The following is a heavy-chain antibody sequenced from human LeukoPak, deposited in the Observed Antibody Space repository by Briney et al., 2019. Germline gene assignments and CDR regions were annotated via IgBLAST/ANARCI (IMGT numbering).Heavy chain of an antibody. CDR3: AKDTDGSGIRNWFDP. Sequence: GGSLRLSCAASGFTFDDYAMYWVRQAPGKGLEWVSLISGDGGSTYYADSVKGRFTISRDNSKNSLYLQMNSLRTEDTALYYCAKDTDGSGIRNWFDPWGQGTLVTVSS. CDR2: ISGDGGST. D-gene: IGHD3-10*01. V-gene: IGHV3-43*02. J-gene: IGHJ5*02. CDR1: GFTFDDYA.